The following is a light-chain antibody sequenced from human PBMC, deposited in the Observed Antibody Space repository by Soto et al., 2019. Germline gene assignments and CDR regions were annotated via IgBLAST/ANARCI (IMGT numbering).Light chain of an antibody. CDR1: SSDVGGYHY. Sequence: QSALTQPRSVSGSPGQSVTLSCTGTSSDVGGYHYVSWYQHHPGKAPKIIIYDVNKRPSGVPDRFSGSKSGNTASLTISGLQTEAEADYYCCSYAGSYTLVFGGGTKLTVL. J-gene: IGLJ2*01. CDR3: CSYAGSYTLV. V-gene: IGLV2-11*01. CDR2: DVN.